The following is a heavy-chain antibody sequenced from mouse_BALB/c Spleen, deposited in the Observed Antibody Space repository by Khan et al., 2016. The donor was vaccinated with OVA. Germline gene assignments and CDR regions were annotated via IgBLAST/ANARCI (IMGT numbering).Heavy chain of an antibody. CDR2: IDPANGYT. CDR3: ARITYYGGSY. Sequence: EVQLQESGAELVKPGASVKLSCTTSGFNIKDTYIHWVKQRPEQGLEWIGRIDPANGYTKFDPKFQGKATITTDTSSNTAYLQLSSLTSEDTAVYYCARITYYGGSYWGQGTLVTVSS. J-gene: IGHJ3*01. V-gene: IGHV14-3*02. D-gene: IGHD1-1*01. CDR1: GFNIKDTY.